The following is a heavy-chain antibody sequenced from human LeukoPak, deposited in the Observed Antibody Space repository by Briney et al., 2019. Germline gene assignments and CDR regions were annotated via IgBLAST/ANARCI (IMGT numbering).Heavy chain of an antibody. CDR2: INQAGTEK. Sequence: GGSLRLSCAASGFTFSTHWMTWVRQAPGKGLEWVANINQAGTEKYYVDSVKGRFTISRDNAKNSLYLQMNSLRAEDTAVYYCARGGRVGDPSPDYWGQGTLVTVSS. CDR3: ARGGRVGDPSPDY. CDR1: GFTFSTHW. J-gene: IGHJ4*02. V-gene: IGHV3-7*01. D-gene: IGHD3-10*01.